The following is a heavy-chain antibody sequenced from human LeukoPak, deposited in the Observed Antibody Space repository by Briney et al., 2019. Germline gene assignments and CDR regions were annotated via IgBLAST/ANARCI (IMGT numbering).Heavy chain of an antibody. V-gene: IGHV3-66*01. CDR1: GFSVSSSY. CDR3: ARDCGGDSDY. D-gene: IGHD4-17*01. Sequence: GGSLGLSCAASGFSVSSSYMSWVRQAPGKGLECVSVISRSGSTYYADSVKGRFTISRDNSKNTLYLQMNSLRAEDTAVYYCARDCGGDSDYWGQGTLVTVSS. J-gene: IGHJ4*02. CDR2: ISRSGST.